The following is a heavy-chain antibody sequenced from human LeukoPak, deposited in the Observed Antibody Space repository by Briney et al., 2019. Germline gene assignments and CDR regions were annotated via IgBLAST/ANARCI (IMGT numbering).Heavy chain of an antibody. V-gene: IGHV1-2*02. CDR1: GYTFTGYY. D-gene: IGHD3-22*01. J-gene: IGHJ4*02. CDR2: INPNSGGT. CDR3: ARGVRYYDSSPVDY. Sequence: GASVKVSCKASGYTFTGYYMHWVRQAPGQGLEWMGWINPNSGGTNYAQKFQGRVTMTGDTSISTAYMELSRLRSDDTAVYYCARGVRYYDSSPVDYWGQGTLVTVSS.